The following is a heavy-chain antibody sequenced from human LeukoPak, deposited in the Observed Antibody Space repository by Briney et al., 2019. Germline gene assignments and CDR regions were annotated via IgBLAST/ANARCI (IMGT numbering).Heavy chain of an antibody. D-gene: IGHD3-3*01. V-gene: IGHV1-69*05. CDR2: IIPIFGTA. J-gene: IGHJ4*02. CDR3: ARDQAAYYDFWSGYY. Sequence: ASVKVSCKASGGTFSSYAISCVRQAPGQGLERMGRIIPIFGTANYAQKFQGRVTITTDESTSTAYMELSSLRSEDTAVYYCARDQAAYYDFWSGYYWGQGTLVTVSS. CDR1: GGTFSSYA.